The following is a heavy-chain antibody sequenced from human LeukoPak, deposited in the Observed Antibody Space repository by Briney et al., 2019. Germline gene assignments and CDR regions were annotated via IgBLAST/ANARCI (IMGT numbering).Heavy chain of an antibody. D-gene: IGHD2-15*01. CDR3: ARDCSGGSCYLNAFDI. CDR1: GFSFSSYW. Sequence: PGGSLRLSCAASGFSFSSYWMSWVRQAPGKGLEWVANIKQDGSEKYYVDSVKGRFTIYRDNAKNSLYLQMNSLRAEDTAVYYCARDCSGGSCYLNAFDIWGQGTMVTVSS. J-gene: IGHJ3*02. CDR2: IKQDGSEK. V-gene: IGHV3-7*01.